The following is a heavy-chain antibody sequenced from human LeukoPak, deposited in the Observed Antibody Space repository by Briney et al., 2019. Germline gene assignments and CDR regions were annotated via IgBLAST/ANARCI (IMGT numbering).Heavy chain of an antibody. V-gene: IGHV4-59*01. CDR1: GGSIRSYY. D-gene: IGHD2-15*01. Sequence: SETLSLTCTVSGGSIRSYYWSWIRQPPGRGLEWIGYIFYSGSTNYNPSLKSRVTISVDTSKNQFSLKLSSVTAADTAVYYCARVCSGGSCYSYAFDIWGQGTMVTVSS. CDR2: IFYSGST. CDR3: ARVCSGGSCYSYAFDI. J-gene: IGHJ3*02.